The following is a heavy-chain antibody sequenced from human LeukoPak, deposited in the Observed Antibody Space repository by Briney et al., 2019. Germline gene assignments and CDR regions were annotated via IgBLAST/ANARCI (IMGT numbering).Heavy chain of an antibody. Sequence: GGSLRLSCAASGFTFSSYAMHWVRQAPGKGLEYVSAISSNGGSTYYANSVKGRFTISRDNSKNTLYLQMGSLRAEDMAVYYCAGGSPGAYYFDYWGQGTLVTVSS. CDR1: GFTFSSYA. J-gene: IGHJ4*02. V-gene: IGHV3-64*01. CDR3: AGGSPGAYYFDY. D-gene: IGHD1-26*01. CDR2: ISSNGGST.